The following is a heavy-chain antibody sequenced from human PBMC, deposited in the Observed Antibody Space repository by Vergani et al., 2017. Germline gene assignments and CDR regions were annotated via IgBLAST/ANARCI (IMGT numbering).Heavy chain of an antibody. D-gene: IGHD3-10*01. CDR2: IKQDGSEK. CDR1: GFNFKKYW. J-gene: IGHJ5*02. V-gene: IGHV3-7*01. Sequence: VESGGGLVQPGGSLRLSCVASGFNFKKYWMNWVRQAPGKGLEWVANIKQDGSEKYYVDSVKGRFTISRDNANNLVYLQMSSVRADDTAVYYCARDYGSAPPPSRRLLYDIGWFDPWGQGTLVTVSS. CDR3: ARDYGSAPPPSRRLLYDIGWFDP.